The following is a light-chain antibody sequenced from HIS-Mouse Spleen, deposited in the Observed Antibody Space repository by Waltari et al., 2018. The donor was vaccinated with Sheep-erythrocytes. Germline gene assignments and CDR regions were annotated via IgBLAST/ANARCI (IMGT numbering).Light chain of an antibody. CDR1: SSDVGRYNS. Sequence: QSALTQPRSVSGSPGQSVTISCTGTSSDVGRYNSVSWYQQHPGKAPKLMIYDVSKRPSGVPDRFSCSKSVNTASLNISGLQAEDEADYYCCSYAGSYNHVFATGTKVTVL. CDR3: CSYAGSYNHV. V-gene: IGLV2-11*01. J-gene: IGLJ1*01. CDR2: DVS.